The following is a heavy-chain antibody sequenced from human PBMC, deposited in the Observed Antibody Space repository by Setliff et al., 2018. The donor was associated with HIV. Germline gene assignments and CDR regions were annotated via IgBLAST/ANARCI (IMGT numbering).Heavy chain of an antibody. CDR2: IIPLFGTS. Sequence: ASVKVSCKASGGTFNNYAISWVRQAPGQGLEWVGGIIPLFGTSNYALKFQGRVTITADKSTTTAYMDLNRLTSDDTAMYYCARGRGPSRFDYWGQGTLVTVSS. CDR3: ARGRGPSRFDY. J-gene: IGHJ4*01. CDR1: GGTFNNYA. V-gene: IGHV1-69*06.